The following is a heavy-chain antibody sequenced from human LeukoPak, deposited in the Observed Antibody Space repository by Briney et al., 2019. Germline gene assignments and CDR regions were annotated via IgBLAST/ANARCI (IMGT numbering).Heavy chain of an antibody. D-gene: IGHD3-9*01. CDR1: GFTFSSYA. V-gene: IGHV3-23*01. CDR2: ISGSGGST. J-gene: IGHJ6*02. CDR3: AKAQTPADILTGYYVPDYYYYYGMDV. Sequence: PGGSLRLSCAASGFTFSSYAMSWVRQAPGKGLEWVSAISGSGGSTYYADSVKGRFTISRDNSKNTLYLQMNSLRAEDTAVYYCAKAQTPADILTGYYVPDYYYYYGMDVWGQGTTVTVSS.